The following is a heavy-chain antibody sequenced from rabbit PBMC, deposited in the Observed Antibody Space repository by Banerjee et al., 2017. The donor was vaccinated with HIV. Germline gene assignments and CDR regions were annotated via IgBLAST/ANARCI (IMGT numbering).Heavy chain of an antibody. D-gene: IGHD4-1*01. J-gene: IGHJ4*01. V-gene: IGHV1S45*01. CDR3: ARDLAGVIGWNFDL. CDR2: IYAGSSGST. CDR1: GFSFSDKYV. Sequence: QEQLEESGGDLVKPGRSLTLTCTASGFSFSDKYVMCWVRQAPGKGLEWIACIYAGSSGSTYYASWAKGRFTITKTSSTTVTLQMTSLTAADTATYFCARDLAGVIGWNFDLWGPGTLVTVS.